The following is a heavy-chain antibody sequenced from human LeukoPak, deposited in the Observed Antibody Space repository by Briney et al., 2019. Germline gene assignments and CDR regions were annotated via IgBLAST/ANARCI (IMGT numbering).Heavy chain of an antibody. CDR3: ARSRITGTKDFDY. V-gene: IGHV6-1*01. CDR2: TYYRSKWYN. CDR1: GDSVSSNSAA. D-gene: IGHD1-7*01. J-gene: IGHJ4*02. Sequence: SQTLSLTCAISGDSVSSNSAAWNWIRHSPSRGLEWLGRTYYRSKWYNDYAVSVKSRITINPDTSKNQFSLQLNSVTPEDTAVYYCARSRITGTKDFDYWGQGTLVTVSS.